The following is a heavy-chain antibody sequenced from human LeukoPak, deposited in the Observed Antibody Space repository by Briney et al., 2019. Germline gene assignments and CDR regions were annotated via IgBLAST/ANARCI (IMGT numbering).Heavy chain of an antibody. CDR1: GGSFSGYY. V-gene: IGHV4-34*01. CDR2: IYHSGST. J-gene: IGHJ6*02. Sequence: PSETLSLTCAVYGGSFSGYYWGWIRQPPGKGLEWIGEIYHSGSTNYNPSLKSRVTISVDKSKNQFSLKLSSVTAADTAVYYCARVPHYYYGMDVWGQGTTVTVSS. CDR3: ARVPHYYYGMDV.